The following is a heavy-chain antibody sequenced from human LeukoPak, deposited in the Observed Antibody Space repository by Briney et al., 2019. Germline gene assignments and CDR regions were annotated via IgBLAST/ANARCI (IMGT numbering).Heavy chain of an antibody. CDR3: ARRSDDYDSSAYYH. CDR2: INSSSGGT. CDR1: GYTFIDYY. J-gene: IGHJ4*02. D-gene: IGHD3-22*01. Sequence: ASVKVSCKASGYTFIDYYIHWVRQAPGQGLEWMGCINSSSGGTNYAQKFQGRVTMTRDTSVSSAYMELSRLRSEDPAVYYCARRSDDYDSSAYYHWGQGTLVTVSS. V-gene: IGHV1-2*02.